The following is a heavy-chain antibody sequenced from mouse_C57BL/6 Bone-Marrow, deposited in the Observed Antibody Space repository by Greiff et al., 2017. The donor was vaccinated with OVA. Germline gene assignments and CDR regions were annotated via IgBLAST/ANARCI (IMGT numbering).Heavy chain of an antibody. CDR3: ARRYYGSSYWYFDV. V-gene: IGHV1-55*01. D-gene: IGHD1-1*01. CDR1: GYTFTRYC. CDR2: IYPGSGST. Sequence: QVQLQQPGAELVKPGASVKMSCKASGYTFTRYCITWVKQRPGQGLEWIGDIYPGSGSTNYNEKFKSKATLTVDTSSSTAYMQLISLTSEDSAVYYCARRYYGSSYWYFDVWGTGTTVTVSS. J-gene: IGHJ1*03.